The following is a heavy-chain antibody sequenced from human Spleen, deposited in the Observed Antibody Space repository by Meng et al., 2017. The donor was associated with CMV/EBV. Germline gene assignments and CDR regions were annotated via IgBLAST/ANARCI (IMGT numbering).Heavy chain of an antibody. V-gene: IGHV3-23*01. CDR2: ISGSGGDT. CDR1: GFTFSSYA. Sequence: SCAASGFTFSSYAMSWVRQAPGKGLEWVSAISGSGGDTYYADSVKGRFTISRDNSKNTLYLQMNSLRAEDTAVYYCAKAGGDYVWGSYRYMAYWGQGTLVTVSS. J-gene: IGHJ4*02. D-gene: IGHD3-16*02. CDR3: AKAGGDYVWGSYRYMAY.